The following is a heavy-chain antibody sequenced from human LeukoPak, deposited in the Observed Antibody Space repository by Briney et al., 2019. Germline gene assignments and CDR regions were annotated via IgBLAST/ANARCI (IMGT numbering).Heavy chain of an antibody. V-gene: IGHV5-51*01. D-gene: IGHD1-26*01. CDR1: GYSFATYW. Sequence: GESLKISCRGSGYSFATYWIGWVRQMPGRDLEWMGIISPDDSDIRYSPSFQGHVTISADKSISTAYLQWSSLQASDTAMYYCARHEGSGSYYSYWGQGTLVTVSS. CDR2: ISPDDSDI. CDR3: ARHEGSGSYYSY. J-gene: IGHJ4*02.